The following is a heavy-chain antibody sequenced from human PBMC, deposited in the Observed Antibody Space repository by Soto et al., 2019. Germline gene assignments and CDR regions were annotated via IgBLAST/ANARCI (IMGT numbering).Heavy chain of an antibody. Sequence: GGSLRLSCAVSGFTFSDHYMDWVRQAPGKGLEWVGRSRNKAKSYSTDYAASVKGRFTISRDTSKSSLFLQMNSLKTEDTAIYYCVRKNTGWDYWGQGTLVTVSS. D-gene: IGHD5-18*01. V-gene: IGHV3-72*01. CDR3: VRKNTGWDY. J-gene: IGHJ4*02. CDR1: GFTFSDHY. CDR2: SRNKAKSYST.